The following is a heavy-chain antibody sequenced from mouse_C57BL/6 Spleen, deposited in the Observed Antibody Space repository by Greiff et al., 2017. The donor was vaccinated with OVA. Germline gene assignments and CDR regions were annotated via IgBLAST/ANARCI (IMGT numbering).Heavy chain of an antibody. CDR2: IDPSDSYT. Sequence: QVQLQQPGAELVKPGASVKLSCKASGYTFTSYWMQWVKQRPGQGLEWIGEIDPSDSYTNYTQKFKGKATLTVDTSSSTAYMQLSSLTSEDSAVYYCARRPDYYGSSPYYFDYWGQGTTLTVSS. D-gene: IGHD1-1*01. CDR3: ARRPDYYGSSPYYFDY. CDR1: GYTFTSYW. J-gene: IGHJ2*01. V-gene: IGHV1-50*01.